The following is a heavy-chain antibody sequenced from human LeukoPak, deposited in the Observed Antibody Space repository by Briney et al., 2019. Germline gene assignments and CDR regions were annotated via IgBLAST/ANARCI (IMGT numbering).Heavy chain of an antibody. CDR3: AKYDTSAYALDY. CDR1: GFTFSSHE. D-gene: IGHD3-22*01. J-gene: IGHJ4*02. CDR2: ISTAGDDI. V-gene: IGHV3-48*03. Sequence: GGSLRLSCAASGFTFSSHEMNWVRQAPGKGLEWLSYISTAGDDINYADSVKGRFTISRDNSKNTLFLQMNSLRVEDTAVYYCAKYDTSAYALDYWGQGTLVTVSS.